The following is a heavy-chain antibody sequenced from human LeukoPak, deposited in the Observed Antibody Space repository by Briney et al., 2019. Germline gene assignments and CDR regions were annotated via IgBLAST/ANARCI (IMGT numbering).Heavy chain of an antibody. J-gene: IGHJ4*01. CDR3: ARHRDYYDI. V-gene: IGHV4-59*08. D-gene: IGHD3-22*01. Sequence: PSETLSLTCTVSGASINKNFLTCLRQPPGKGLEWIGYIYSSGSANYNPSLKSRVIISGDTSKNQISLNLTSVTAADTAVYFCARHRDYYDIWRHGTLVTVSS. CDR1: GASINKNF. CDR2: IYSSGSA.